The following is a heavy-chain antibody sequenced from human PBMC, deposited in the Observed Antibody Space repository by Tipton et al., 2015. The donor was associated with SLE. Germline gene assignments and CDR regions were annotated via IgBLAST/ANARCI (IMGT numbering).Heavy chain of an antibody. J-gene: IGHJ6*03. D-gene: IGHD3-10*01. V-gene: IGHV4-34*01. Sequence: TLSLTCAVYGGSFSGYYWSWIRQPPGKGLEWIGEINHSGSTNYNPALKSRVTISVDTSRNQFSLKLSSVTAADTAVYFCARGTGIERNYSYQYYMGVWGKGTTVTGSS. CDR3: ARGTGIERNYSYQYYMGV. CDR1: GGSFSGYY. CDR2: INHSGST.